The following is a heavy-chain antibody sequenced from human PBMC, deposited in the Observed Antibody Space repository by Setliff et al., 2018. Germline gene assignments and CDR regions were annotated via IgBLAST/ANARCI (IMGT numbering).Heavy chain of an antibody. Sequence: PSETLSLTCAVSGASTRNNYYWGWIRQSPGTGLEWIGSIFYNGMAYYNPSRKSRVTMSVDTSKNQFSLNLTSVTAAATAVYYCARMSGFMYMDVWGKGTPVTVSS. CDR1: GASTRNNYY. CDR2: IFYNGMA. J-gene: IGHJ6*03. CDR3: ARMSGFMYMDV. D-gene: IGHD3-16*01. V-gene: IGHV4-38-2*01.